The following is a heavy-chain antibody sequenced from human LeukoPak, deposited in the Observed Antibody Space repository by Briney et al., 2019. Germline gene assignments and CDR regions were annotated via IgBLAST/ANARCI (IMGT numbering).Heavy chain of an antibody. J-gene: IGHJ4*02. D-gene: IGHD3-10*01. Sequence: KASETLSLTCAVYGGSFSGYYWSWIRQPPGKGLEWLGEINHSGSTNYNPSLKSRVTISVDTSKNQFSLKLSSVTAADTAVYYCARGRFNYYGSGSYDYWGQGTLVTVSS. CDR1: GGSFSGYY. V-gene: IGHV4-34*01. CDR3: ARGRFNYYGSGSYDY. CDR2: INHSGST.